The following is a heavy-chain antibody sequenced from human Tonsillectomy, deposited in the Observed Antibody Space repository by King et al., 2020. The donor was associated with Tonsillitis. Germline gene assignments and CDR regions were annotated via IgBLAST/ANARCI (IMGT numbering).Heavy chain of an antibody. Sequence: QLQESGPGPMKPSETLSLTCTVSGFSVASTSYSWGWIRQPPGKGLEWIGTVSFTGTTFYNPSLKSRVTLLIDTSKNQFSLKLTSVTATDSALYFCARHWGVTGPSDHWGQGTLVTVSS. J-gene: IGHJ4*02. V-gene: IGHV4-39*01. D-gene: IGHD2-21*02. CDR2: VSFTGTT. CDR1: GFSVASTSYS. CDR3: ARHWGVTGPSDH.